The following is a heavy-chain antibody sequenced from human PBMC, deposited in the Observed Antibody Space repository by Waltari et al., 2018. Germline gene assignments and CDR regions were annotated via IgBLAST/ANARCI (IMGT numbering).Heavy chain of an antibody. CDR2: IKREGRST. Sequence: EVQLVESGGGLVQPGGSLRLSCAASGFTFSSYWMPWVRQAPGTGLVWVSRIKREGRSTRYADSVKGGFTISRDNAKNTLYLQMNSRRAEDTAVYDCARERRGFDPWGQGTVVRGSS. CDR1: GFTFSSYW. J-gene: IGHJ3*01. V-gene: IGHV3-74*01. D-gene: IGHD3-10*01. CDR3: ARERRGFDP.